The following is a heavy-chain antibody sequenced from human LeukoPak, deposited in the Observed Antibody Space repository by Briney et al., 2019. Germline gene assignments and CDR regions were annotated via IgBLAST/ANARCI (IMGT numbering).Heavy chain of an antibody. CDR3: AREPRAYCSGGSCYSVLPVDY. CDR1: GYTFTGYY. Sequence: ASVKVSCKASGYTFTGYYMHWVRQAPGQGLEWMGRINPNSGGTNCAQKFQGRVTMTRDTSISTAYMELSRLRSDDTAVYYCAREPRAYCSGGSCYSVLPVDYWGQGTLVTVSS. J-gene: IGHJ4*02. CDR2: INPNSGGT. D-gene: IGHD2-15*01. V-gene: IGHV1-2*06.